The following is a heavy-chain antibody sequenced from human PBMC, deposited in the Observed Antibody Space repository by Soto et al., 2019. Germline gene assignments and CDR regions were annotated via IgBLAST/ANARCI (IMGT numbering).Heavy chain of an antibody. CDR1: GYTFTSYG. V-gene: IGHV1-18*01. Sequence: GASVKVSCKASGYTFTSYGISWVRQAPGQGLEWMGWISAYNGNTNYAQKLQGRVTMTTDTSTSTAYMELRSLRSEDTAVYYCARESRYCSGGSCYFLPGIDYWGQGTLVTVSS. CDR2: ISAYNGNT. J-gene: IGHJ4*02. D-gene: IGHD2-15*01. CDR3: ARESRYCSGGSCYFLPGIDY.